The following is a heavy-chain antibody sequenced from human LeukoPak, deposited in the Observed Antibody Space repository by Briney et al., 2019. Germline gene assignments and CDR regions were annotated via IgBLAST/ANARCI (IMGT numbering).Heavy chain of an antibody. CDR1: GGTFSSYA. CDR3: ARSHSRAVVGREFDY. D-gene: IGHD6-19*01. V-gene: IGHV1-69*13. CDR2: IIPIFGTA. J-gene: IGHJ4*02. Sequence: AASVKVSCKASGGTFSSYAISWVRQAPGQGLEWMGGIIPIFGTANYAQKFQGRVTITADESTSTAYMELSSLRSEDTAVYYCARSHSRAVVGREFDYWGQGTLVTVSS.